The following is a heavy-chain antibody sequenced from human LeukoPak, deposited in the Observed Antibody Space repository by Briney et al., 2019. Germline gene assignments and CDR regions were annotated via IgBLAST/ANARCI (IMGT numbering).Heavy chain of an antibody. Sequence: SETLSLTCAVSGGSISSGGYSWSWIRQPPGKGLEWIGYIYHSGSTYYDPSLKSRVTISVDRSKNQFSLKLSSVTAADTAVYYCARGYDFWSGYYEGPFDYWGQGTLDTVSS. J-gene: IGHJ4*02. CDR1: GGSISSGGYS. CDR3: ARGYDFWSGYYEGPFDY. D-gene: IGHD3-3*01. CDR2: IYHSGST. V-gene: IGHV4-30-2*01.